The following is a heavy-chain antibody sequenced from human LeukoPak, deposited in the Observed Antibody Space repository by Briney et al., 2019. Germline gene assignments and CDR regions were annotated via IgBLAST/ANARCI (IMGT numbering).Heavy chain of an antibody. V-gene: IGHV3-9*01. J-gene: IGHJ4*02. Sequence: GRSLRLSCAASGFTFDDYAMHWVRQAPGKGLEWVSGISWNSGSICYADSVKGRFTISRDNAKNSLYLQMNSLRAEDTALYYCAKDMHLTAMATRYFDYWGQGTLVTVSS. D-gene: IGHD5-18*01. CDR3: AKDMHLTAMATRYFDY. CDR2: ISWNSGSI. CDR1: GFTFDDYA.